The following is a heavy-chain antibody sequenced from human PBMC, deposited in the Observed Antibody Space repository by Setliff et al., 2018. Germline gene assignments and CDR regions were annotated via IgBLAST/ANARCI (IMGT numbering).Heavy chain of an antibody. V-gene: IGHV1-18*01. CDR1: GYSFINYG. J-gene: IGHJ4*02. CDR3: ARGAPGRYCSGGSCSYFDY. CDR2: ISGYNGKT. D-gene: IGHD2-15*01. Sequence: ASVKVSCKTSGYSFINYGLSWMRQAPGQGLEWVGWISGYNGKTDYEQNLQGRGTMTRNTSISTAYMELSSLRSEDTAVYYCARGAPGRYCSGGSCSYFDYWGQGILVTVSS.